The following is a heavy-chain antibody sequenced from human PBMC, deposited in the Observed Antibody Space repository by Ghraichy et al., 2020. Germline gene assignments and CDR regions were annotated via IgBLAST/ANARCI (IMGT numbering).Heavy chain of an antibody. V-gene: IGHV4-4*02. D-gene: IGHD6-13*01. J-gene: IGHJ4*02. Sequence: SETLSLTCAVSGGSISSSNWWSWVRQPPGKGLEWMGEIYHSGSTNYNPSLKSRVTISVDKSKNQFSLKLSSVTAAATAVYYCARLIAAAGNFDYWGQGTLVTVSS. CDR1: GGSISSSNW. CDR3: ARLIAAAGNFDY. CDR2: IYHSGST.